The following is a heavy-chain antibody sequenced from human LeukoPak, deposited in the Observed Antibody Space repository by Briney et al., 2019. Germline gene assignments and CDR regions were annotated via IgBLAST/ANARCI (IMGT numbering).Heavy chain of an antibody. D-gene: IGHD6-13*01. J-gene: IGHJ4*02. Sequence: GGPLSLSCAASGFPVCSNYMSWVRHAPGKGLEWVSDIYSGGSTYYADSVKGRFTISRDNSKNTLYLQMNSLRAEDTAVYYCARCGSSWYFDYWGQGTLVTVSS. V-gene: IGHV3-66*01. CDR1: GFPVCSNY. CDR3: ARCGSSWYFDY. CDR2: IYSGGST.